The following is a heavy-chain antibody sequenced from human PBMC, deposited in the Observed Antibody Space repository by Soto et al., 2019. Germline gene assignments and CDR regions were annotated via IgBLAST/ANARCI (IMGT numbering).Heavy chain of an antibody. CDR1: GFTFSSYG. CDR2: IWNDGSHQ. D-gene: IGHD3-9*01. J-gene: IGHJ5*02. Sequence: QVQLVESGGGVVQPGRSLRLSCAASGFTFSSYGFHWVRQAPGKGLEWLAVIWNDGSHQFYADSVKGRFTISRDNSKNTVYFQINGLRDDDTAVYYGARDFEGGFAPWGQGTLVTVSS. V-gene: IGHV3-33*01. CDR3: ARDFEGGFAP.